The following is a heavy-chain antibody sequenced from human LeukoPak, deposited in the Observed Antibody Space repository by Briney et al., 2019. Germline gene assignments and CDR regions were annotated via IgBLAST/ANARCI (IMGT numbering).Heavy chain of an antibody. Sequence: PGRSLRLSCAASGFTFSSYAMHWVRQAPGKGLEWVAVISYDGSNKYYADSVKGRFTISRDNSKNTLYLQMNSLRAEDTAVYYCARPYDGYDLVPFDYWGQGTLVTVYS. CDR2: ISYDGSNK. D-gene: IGHD5-12*01. CDR3: ARPYDGYDLVPFDY. CDR1: GFTFSSYA. V-gene: IGHV3-30-3*01. J-gene: IGHJ4*02.